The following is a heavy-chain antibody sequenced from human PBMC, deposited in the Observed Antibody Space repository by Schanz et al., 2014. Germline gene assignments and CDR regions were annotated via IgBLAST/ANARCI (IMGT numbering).Heavy chain of an antibody. D-gene: IGHD3-10*01. V-gene: IGHV3-23*04. J-gene: IGHJ3*02. CDR1: GFTFSTSA. Sequence: VQLVDSGGGLVKPGGSLRLSCAASGFTFSTSAMSWVRQAPGKGLEWVSAISGSGGSTYYADSVKGRFTISRDNSKNTLYLQMNSLRAEDTAVYYCAKGRFGELSAFDIWGQGTMVTVSS. CDR2: ISGSGGST. CDR3: AKGRFGELSAFDI.